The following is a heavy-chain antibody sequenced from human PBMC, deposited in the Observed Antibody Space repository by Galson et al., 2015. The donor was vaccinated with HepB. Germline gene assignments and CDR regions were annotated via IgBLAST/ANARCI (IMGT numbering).Heavy chain of an antibody. CDR3: ARGGRLRYFARSRPYYFDY. J-gene: IGHJ4*02. V-gene: IGHV3-33*01. Sequence: SLRLSCAASGFTFSSYGMHWVRQAPGKGLEWVAVIWYDGSNKYYADSVKGRFTISRDNSKNTLYLQMNSLRAEDTAVYYCARGGRLRYFARSRPYYFDYWGQGTLVTVSS. CDR2: IWYDGSNK. CDR1: GFTFSSYG. D-gene: IGHD3-9*01.